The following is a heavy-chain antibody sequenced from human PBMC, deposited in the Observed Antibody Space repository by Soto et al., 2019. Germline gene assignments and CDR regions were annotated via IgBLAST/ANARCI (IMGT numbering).Heavy chain of an antibody. J-gene: IGHJ4*02. CDR2: ILYSGSI. CDR3: ARLGSSGWYQGSYFDY. Sequence: QLQLQESGPGLVKPSETLSLTCTVSGGSITRNNHYWGWIRQSPGKGLEWIGSILYSGSINYNPSLKSRFTISVETSKNQFSLKMSSVTAADTAVYYCARLGSSGWYQGSYFDYWGQGTLVTVSS. CDR1: GGSITRNNHY. D-gene: IGHD6-19*01. V-gene: IGHV4-39*01.